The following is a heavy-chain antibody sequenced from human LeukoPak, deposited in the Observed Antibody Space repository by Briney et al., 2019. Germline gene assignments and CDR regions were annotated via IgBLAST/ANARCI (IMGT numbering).Heavy chain of an antibody. CDR2: IIPIFGTA. D-gene: IGHD3-16*01. Sequence: SVKVSCKASGGTFSSYAISWVRQAPGQGLEWMGGIIPIFGTANYAQKFQGRVTITADESTSTAYMELSSLRSEDTAVYYCARVLGSYKAGEGAFDIWGQGTMVTVSS. CDR1: GGTFSSYA. J-gene: IGHJ3*02. V-gene: IGHV1-69*13. CDR3: ARVLGSYKAGEGAFDI.